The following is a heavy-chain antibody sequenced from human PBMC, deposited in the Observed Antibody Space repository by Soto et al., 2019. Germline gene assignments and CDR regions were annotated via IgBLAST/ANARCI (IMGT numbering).Heavy chain of an antibody. J-gene: IGHJ6*03. CDR3: ARGYTIFGVVSYMDV. V-gene: IGHV4-34*01. CDR1: GGSFSGYY. D-gene: IGHD3-3*01. CDR2: INHSGST. Sequence: SETLSLTCAVYGGSFSGYYWSWIRQPPGKGLEWIGEINHSGSTNYNPSLKSRVTISVDTSKNQFSLKLSSVTAADTAVYYCARGYTIFGVVSYMDVWGKGTTVTVSS.